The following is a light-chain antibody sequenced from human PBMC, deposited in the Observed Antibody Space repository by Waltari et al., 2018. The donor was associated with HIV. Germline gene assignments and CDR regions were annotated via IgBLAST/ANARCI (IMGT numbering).Light chain of an antibody. CDR3: CSYAGAYTFWV. Sequence: QSALTQPRSVSGSPGQSVTISCPGTSSDCGGYDYVSWYQQHPGKAPRLMIYDVTKRPSGVRDRFSGSKSGNTASLTISGLQAEDEAEYYCCSYAGAYTFWVFGGGTQLTVL. J-gene: IGLJ3*02. CDR2: DVT. V-gene: IGLV2-11*01. CDR1: SSDCGGYDY.